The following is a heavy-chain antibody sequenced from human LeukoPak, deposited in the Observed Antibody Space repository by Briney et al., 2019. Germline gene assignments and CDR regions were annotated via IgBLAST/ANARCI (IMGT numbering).Heavy chain of an antibody. Sequence: GGSLRLSCAAFGFTFSRSAMSWVRQAPGKGLEWVSAISGNSDTTYYADSVKGRFTISRDNSKNTLYLQMSSLRAEDTAVYYCAKVYDSRGYYSWFDPWGQGTLVTVSS. J-gene: IGHJ5*02. CDR3: AKVYDSRGYYSWFDP. V-gene: IGHV3-23*01. CDR2: ISGNSDTT. CDR1: GFTFSRSA. D-gene: IGHD3-22*01.